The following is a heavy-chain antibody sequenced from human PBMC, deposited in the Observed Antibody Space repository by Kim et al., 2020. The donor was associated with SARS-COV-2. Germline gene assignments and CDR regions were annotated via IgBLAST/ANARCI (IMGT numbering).Heavy chain of an antibody. CDR1: GGSFSGYY. V-gene: IGHV4-34*01. D-gene: IGHD3-10*01. J-gene: IGHJ5*02. Sequence: SETLSLTCAVYGGSFSGYYWSWIRQPPGKGLEWIGAINHSGSTNYNPSLKSRVTISVDTSKNQFSLKLSSVTAADTAVYYCARDYGSGGYNWFDPWGQG. CDR3: ARDYGSGGYNWFDP. CDR2: INHSGST.